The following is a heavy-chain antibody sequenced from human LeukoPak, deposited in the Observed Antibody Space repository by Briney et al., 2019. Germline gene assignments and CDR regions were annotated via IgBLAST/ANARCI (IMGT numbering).Heavy chain of an antibody. CDR2: LSDSGGST. Sequence: QTGGSLRLSCAASGFPFSNYAMSWVRQAPGKGLEWVSALSDSGGSTYYADSVKGRFTISRDNSKNTLYLQMNSLRAADTAVYYCAKGKDDYWGQGTLVTVSS. J-gene: IGHJ4*02. CDR3: AKGKDDY. V-gene: IGHV3-23*01. CDR1: GFPFSNYA.